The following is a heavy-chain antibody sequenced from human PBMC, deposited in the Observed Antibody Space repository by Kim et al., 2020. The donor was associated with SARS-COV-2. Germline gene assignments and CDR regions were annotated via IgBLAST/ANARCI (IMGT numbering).Heavy chain of an antibody. CDR3: AKVTRDYYDSSGYPDY. V-gene: IGHV3-23*01. Sequence: GGSLRLSCAASGFTFSSYAMSWVRQAPGKGLEWVSAISGSGGSTYYADSVKGRFTISRDNSKNTLYLQMNSLRAEDTAVYYCAKVTRDYYDSSGYPDYWGQGTLVTVSS. D-gene: IGHD3-22*01. J-gene: IGHJ4*02. CDR2: ISGSGGST. CDR1: GFTFSSYA.